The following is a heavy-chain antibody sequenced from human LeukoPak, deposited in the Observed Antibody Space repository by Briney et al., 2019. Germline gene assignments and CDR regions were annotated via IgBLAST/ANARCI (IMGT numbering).Heavy chain of an antibody. CDR1: GYTFTSYG. Sequence: ASVKVSCKASGYTFTSYGISWVRQAPGQGLEWMGWISAYNGDTNYAERIQGRVNMTTDTSTTTAYMELMSLRSDDTAVYYCARVGYCSGNACFTTNWFDPWGQGTLVTVSS. D-gene: IGHD2-15*01. CDR3: ARVGYCSGNACFTTNWFDP. CDR2: ISAYNGDT. V-gene: IGHV1-18*04. J-gene: IGHJ5*02.